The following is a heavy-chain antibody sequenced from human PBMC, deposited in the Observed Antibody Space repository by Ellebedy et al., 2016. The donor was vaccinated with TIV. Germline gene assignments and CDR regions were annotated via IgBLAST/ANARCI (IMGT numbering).Heavy chain of an antibody. CDR3: ARHVRIVAGGMGFDY. J-gene: IGHJ4*02. CDR2: IYYSGST. V-gene: IGHV4-59*08. CDR1: GGSISPYY. Sequence: SETLSLTCTVSGGSISPYYWSWIRQPPGKGLEWLGYIYYSGSTDYNPSLKRRATITADTSANQLSLKLRSVTAADTAVYYCARHVRIVAGGMGFDYWGQGTLVTVSS. D-gene: IGHD6-13*01.